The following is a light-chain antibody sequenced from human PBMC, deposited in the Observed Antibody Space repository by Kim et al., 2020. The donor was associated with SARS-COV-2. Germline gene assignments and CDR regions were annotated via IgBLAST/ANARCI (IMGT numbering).Light chain of an antibody. V-gene: IGKV4-1*01. Sequence: DIVMTQSPDSLAVSLGERATIHCKSSQSVLYSSNNKNYFGWYQQKPGQAPKLLIYWASTRESGVPDRFSGSGSGTDFTLTISSLQAEDVAVYYCQQYSSTPRTFGGGTKVDIK. J-gene: IGKJ4*01. CDR1: QSVLYSSNNKNY. CDR2: WAS. CDR3: QQYSSTPRT.